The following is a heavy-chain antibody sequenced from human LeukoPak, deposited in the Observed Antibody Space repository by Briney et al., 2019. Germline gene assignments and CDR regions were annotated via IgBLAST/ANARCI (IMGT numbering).Heavy chain of an antibody. CDR3: AGPLLTYYSDSSGYS. CDR1: GGSISSSSNY. Sequence: PSETLSLTCSVSGGSISSSSNYWGWIRQPPGKGLEWIGIIYYSGSTYYNPSLKSRVTLSIDTSKNQFSLKLSSVTAADTAVYYCAGPLLTYYSDSSGYSWGQGTLVTVSS. J-gene: IGHJ4*02. V-gene: IGHV4-39*01. CDR2: IYYSGST. D-gene: IGHD3-22*01.